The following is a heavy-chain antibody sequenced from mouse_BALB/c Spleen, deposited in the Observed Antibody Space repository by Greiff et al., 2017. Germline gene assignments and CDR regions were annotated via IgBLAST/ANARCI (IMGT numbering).Heavy chain of an antibody. V-gene: IGHV5-6-3*01. D-gene: IGHD2-1*01. CDR2: INSNGGST. CDR1: GFTFSSYG. CDR3: ARELLEAMDY. J-gene: IGHJ4*01. Sequence: EVKVVESGGGLVQPGGSLKLSCAASGFTFSSYGMSWVRQTPDKRLELVATINSNGGSTYYPDSVKGRFTISRDNAKNTLYLQMSSLKSEDTAMYYCARELLEAMDYWGQGTSVTVSS.